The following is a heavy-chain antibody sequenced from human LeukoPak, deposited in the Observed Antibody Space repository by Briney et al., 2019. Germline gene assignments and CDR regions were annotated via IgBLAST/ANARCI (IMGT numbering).Heavy chain of an antibody. CDR2: IYYSGST. J-gene: IGHJ4*02. D-gene: IGHD3-9*01. Sequence: SQTLSLTCTVSGGSISSGGYYWSWIRQHPGKGLEWIGYIYYSGSTYYNPSLKSRVTISVDTSKNQFSLKLSSVAAADTAVYYCARFLTGYEYRFDYWGQGTLVTVSS. V-gene: IGHV4-31*03. CDR3: ARFLTGYEYRFDY. CDR1: GGSISSGGYY.